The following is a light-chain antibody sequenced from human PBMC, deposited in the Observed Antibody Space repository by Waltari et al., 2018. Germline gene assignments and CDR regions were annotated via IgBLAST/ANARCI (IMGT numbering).Light chain of an antibody. V-gene: IGKV3-11*01. J-gene: IGKJ4*01. CDR3: QQRRNWPLT. CDR2: DAS. Sequence: EIVLTQSPAILSFSPGERATLSCMASQSVGTYLAWYQQRPGQSPRLLIYDASYRATGIPARFSGSGSETDFTLTISSLQPEDFAVYYCQQRRNWPLTFGGGTRVQI. CDR1: QSVGTY.